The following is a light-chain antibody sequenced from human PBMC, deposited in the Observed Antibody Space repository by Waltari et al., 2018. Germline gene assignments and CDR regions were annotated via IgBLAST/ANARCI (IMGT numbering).Light chain of an antibody. V-gene: IGLV2-23*02. CDR3: CSYAGNYIWV. CDR2: DVS. CDR1: SSELGSYDI. J-gene: IGLJ3*02. Sequence: QSALTQPASVYGSPRQSVTISCTGASSELGSYDIVSWYQQHPGNAPKLIICDVSKRPSGVSDRFSGSKSGDTASLTISGLQFEDEADYYCCSYAGNYIWVFGGGTRLTVL.